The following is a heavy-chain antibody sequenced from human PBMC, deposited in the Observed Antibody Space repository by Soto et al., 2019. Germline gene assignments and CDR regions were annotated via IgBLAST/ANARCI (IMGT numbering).Heavy chain of an antibody. CDR1: GGSISSYY. Sequence: QVQLKESGPGLVKPSETLSLTCTVSGGSISSYYWSWIRQPPGKGLEWIGYIYYSGSTNYNPSLKSRVTISVDTSKKQFSLKLSSVTTADTAIYSCARDIAVSAPMPGFDYWGQGTLVTVSS. V-gene: IGHV4-59*01. J-gene: IGHJ4*02. CDR2: IYYSGST. CDR3: ARDIAVSAPMPGFDY. D-gene: IGHD6-19*01.